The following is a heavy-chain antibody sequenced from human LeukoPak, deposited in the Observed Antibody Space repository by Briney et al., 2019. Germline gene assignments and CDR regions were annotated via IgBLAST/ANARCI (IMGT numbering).Heavy chain of an antibody. CDR2: ISAYNGNT. D-gene: IGHD5-18*01. J-gene: IGHJ4*02. V-gene: IGHV1-18*01. Sequence: AAVKVSCKASGYTFTSYGISWVRHAPAQGHEWLGWISAYNGNTNYAQKLQGRVTMTTDTSTSTAYMELRSLRSDDTAVYYCARSGWIQLREYALWGQGTLVTVSS. CDR1: GYTFTSYG. CDR3: ARSGWIQLREYAL.